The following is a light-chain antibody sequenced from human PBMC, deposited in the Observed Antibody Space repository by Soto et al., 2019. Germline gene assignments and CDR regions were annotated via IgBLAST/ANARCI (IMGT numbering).Light chain of an antibody. CDR1: QSISSY. CDR2: DAS. Sequence: EIVLTQSPATLSLSPGERATLSCRASQSISSYLAWYQQKPGQAPRLLIYDASNMATGIPARFSGSRSGTDFAIPLSSLEPEDFAACYCQQRSNWPPFTFGPGSKVDIK. CDR3: QQRSNWPPFT. V-gene: IGKV3-11*01. J-gene: IGKJ3*01.